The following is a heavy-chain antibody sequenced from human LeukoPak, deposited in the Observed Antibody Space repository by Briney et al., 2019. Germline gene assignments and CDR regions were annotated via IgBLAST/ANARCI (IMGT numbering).Heavy chain of an antibody. V-gene: IGHV1-24*01. CDR3: ARDPVVPRHYYYYYMDV. D-gene: IGHD2-2*01. CDR1: GYTLTELS. J-gene: IGHJ6*03. CDR2: FDPEDGET. Sequence: ASVKVSCKVSGYTLTELSMHWVRQAPGKGLEWMGGFDPEDGETIYAQKFQGRVTMTRDMSTSTVYMELSSLRSEDTAVYYCARDPVVPRHYYYYYMDVWGKGTTVTVSS.